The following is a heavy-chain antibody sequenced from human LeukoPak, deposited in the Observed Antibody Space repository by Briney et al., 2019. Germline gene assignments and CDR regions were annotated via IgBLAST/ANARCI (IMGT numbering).Heavy chain of an antibody. J-gene: IGHJ4*02. Sequence: PGGSLRLSCAASGFTFNTYWMHWVRQAPGKGLVWVARVHREGTTTAYADSVKGRFTISRDNAKNTLYLQMTNLRAEDTAVYYCARDSDWILLDYWGRGTLVTVSS. D-gene: IGHD3/OR15-3a*01. CDR2: VHREGTTT. CDR1: GFTFNTYW. V-gene: IGHV3-74*03. CDR3: ARDSDWILLDY.